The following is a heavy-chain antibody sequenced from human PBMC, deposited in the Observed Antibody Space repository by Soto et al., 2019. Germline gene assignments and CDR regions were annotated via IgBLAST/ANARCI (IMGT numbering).Heavy chain of an antibody. CDR2: NNHRGST. J-gene: IGHJ6*02. CDR3: ARGPEQLVLYYYYYGMDV. V-gene: IGHV4-34*01. CDR1: GGSFIGYY. Sequence: SETLSLTCAVYGGSFIGYYWICIRQPPLKWLEWIGENNHRGSTNYNPSLKSRVTISVDTSKNQFSLKLSSVTAADTAVYYCARGPEQLVLYYYYYGMDVWGQGTTVTVSS. D-gene: IGHD6-13*01.